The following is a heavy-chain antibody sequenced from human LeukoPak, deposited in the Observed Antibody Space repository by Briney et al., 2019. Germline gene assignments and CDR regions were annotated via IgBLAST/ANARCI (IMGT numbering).Heavy chain of an antibody. CDR1: GGSISSYY. V-gene: IGHV4-59*01. J-gene: IGHJ4*02. CDR3: AMYNFWSGYYGDY. D-gene: IGHD3-3*01. CDR2: VSYSGST. Sequence: SETLSLTCTVSGGSISSYYWSWIRQPPGKGLEWIGYVSYSGSTNYNPSLKSRVTISEDTSKNHFSLKLSSVTAADTAVYYCAMYNFWSGYYGDYWGQGTLDTVSS.